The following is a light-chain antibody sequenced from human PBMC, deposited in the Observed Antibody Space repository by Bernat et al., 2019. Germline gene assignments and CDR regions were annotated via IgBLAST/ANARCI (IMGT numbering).Light chain of an antibody. CDR1: QSISSY. CDR2: AAS. CDR3: QQSST. Sequence: DIQMTQSPSSLSASVGDRVTITCRASQSISSYLNWYQQKPGKAPKLLIYAASSLQSGVPSRFSGSGSGTDFTLTISSLQPEDFATYYCQQSSTFGPGTKMDIK. V-gene: IGKV1-39*01. J-gene: IGKJ3*01.